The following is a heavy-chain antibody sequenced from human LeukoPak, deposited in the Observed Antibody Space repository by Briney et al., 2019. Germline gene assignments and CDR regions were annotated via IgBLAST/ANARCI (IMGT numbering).Heavy chain of an antibody. CDR2: INGGGGST. CDR1: GFTFSAYA. Sequence: PGGSPRLSCAASGFTFSAYAINWVRQAPGKGLEWVSGINGGGGSTFYGDSVKGWFTISRDDSKNTLYLQMNNLRGDDTALYYCARRGSWQDFDSWGQGTLVTVSS. D-gene: IGHD2-15*01. V-gene: IGHV3-23*01. J-gene: IGHJ4*02. CDR3: ARRGSWQDFDS.